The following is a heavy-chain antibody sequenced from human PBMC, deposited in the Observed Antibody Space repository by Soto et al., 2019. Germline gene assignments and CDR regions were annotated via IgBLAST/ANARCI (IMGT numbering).Heavy chain of an antibody. D-gene: IGHD6-19*01. CDR1: GGTFSSYA. V-gene: IGHV1-18*01. CDR3: ARVIAVAGSYYYYGMDV. CDR2: IIPIFGNT. J-gene: IGHJ6*02. Sequence: ASVKVSCKASGGTFSSYAISWVRQAPGQGLEWMGGIIPIFGNTNYAQKLQGRVTMTTDTSTSTAYMELRSLRSDDTAVYYCARVIAVAGSYYYYGMDVWGQGTTVTVSS.